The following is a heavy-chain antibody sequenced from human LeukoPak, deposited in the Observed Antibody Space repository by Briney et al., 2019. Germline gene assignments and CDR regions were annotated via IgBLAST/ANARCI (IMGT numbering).Heavy chain of an antibody. Sequence: SATLSLTCAVYGGSFSGYYWSWIRQPPGKGLEWIGEINHSGSTNYNPSLKSRVTISVETSKNQFSLKLSSVTAADTAVYYWARATLHYDFWSGYYSPNWFDPWGQGTLVTVSS. D-gene: IGHD3-3*01. CDR3: ARATLHYDFWSGYYSPNWFDP. CDR1: GGSFSGYY. CDR2: INHSGST. J-gene: IGHJ5*02. V-gene: IGHV4-34*01.